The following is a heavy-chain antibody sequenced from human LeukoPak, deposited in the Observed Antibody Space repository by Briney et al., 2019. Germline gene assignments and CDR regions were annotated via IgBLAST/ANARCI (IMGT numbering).Heavy chain of an antibody. V-gene: IGHV3-30*18. CDR1: GFTFSSYG. CDR2: ISYDGSNK. D-gene: IGHD3-10*01. CDR3: AKDRYGSGSSLDY. Sequence: GRSLRLSCAASGFTFSSYGMNWVRQAPGKGLEWVAVISYDGSNKYYADSVKGRFTISRDNSKNTLYLQMNSLRAEDTAVYYCAKDRYGSGSSLDYWGQGTLVTVSS. J-gene: IGHJ4*02.